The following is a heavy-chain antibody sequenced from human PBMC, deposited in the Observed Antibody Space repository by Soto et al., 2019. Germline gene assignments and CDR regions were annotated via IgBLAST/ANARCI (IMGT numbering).Heavy chain of an antibody. Sequence: GAAVKVSSKASGGTFSSYTISWLRQAPGQGLEWMGRIIPILGIANYAQKFQGRVTITADKSTSTAYMELSSLRSEDTAVYYCARYGDYGYAFDIWGQGTMVTVSS. D-gene: IGHD4-17*01. V-gene: IGHV1-69*02. J-gene: IGHJ3*02. CDR2: IIPILGIA. CDR3: ARYGDYGYAFDI. CDR1: GGTFSSYT.